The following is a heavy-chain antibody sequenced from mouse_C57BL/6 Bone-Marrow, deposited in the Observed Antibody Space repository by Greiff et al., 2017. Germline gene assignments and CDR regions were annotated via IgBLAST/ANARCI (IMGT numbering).Heavy chain of an antibody. Sequence: VQLQQSGAELARPGASVKLSCNASGYTFTSYGISWVKQRTGQGLEWIGEIYPRSGNTYYNEKFKGKATLTADKSSSTAYMELRSLTSEDSAVYFCALLPFLPWFAYWGQGTLVTVSA. CDR1: GYTFTSYG. CDR3: ALLPFLPWFAY. V-gene: IGHV1-81*01. D-gene: IGHD2-1*01. CDR2: IYPRSGNT. J-gene: IGHJ3*01.